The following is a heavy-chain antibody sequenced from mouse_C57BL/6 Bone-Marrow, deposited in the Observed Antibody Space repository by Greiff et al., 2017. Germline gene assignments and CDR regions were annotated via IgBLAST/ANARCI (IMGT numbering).Heavy chain of an antibody. V-gene: IGHV12-3*01. CDR1: GFPITSGYY. D-gene: IGHD2-10*02. CDR2: ITHSGET. CDR3: AGAPYGNYAFAY. Sequence: VQLQESGPGLVKPSQSLFLTCSITGFPITSGYYWIWIRQSPGKPLEWMGYITHSGETFYNPSLQSPISITRETSKNQFFLQLNAVTTEDTAMYYCAGAPYGNYAFAYWGQGTLVTVSA. J-gene: IGHJ3*01.